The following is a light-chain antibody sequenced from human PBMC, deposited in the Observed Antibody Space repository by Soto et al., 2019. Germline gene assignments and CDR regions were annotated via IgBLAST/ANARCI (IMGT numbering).Light chain of an antibody. CDR2: GNS. J-gene: IGLJ2*01. Sequence: QSVLTQPPSVSGAPGQRVTISCTGSSSNIGAGYDVHWYQQLPGTAPKLLIYGNSNRPSGVPDRFSGSKSGTSASLAITGLQAEDEADYYCQSYDSCLSEHVVFGGGTKVTVL. CDR3: QSYDSCLSEHVV. V-gene: IGLV1-40*01. CDR1: SSNIGAGYD.